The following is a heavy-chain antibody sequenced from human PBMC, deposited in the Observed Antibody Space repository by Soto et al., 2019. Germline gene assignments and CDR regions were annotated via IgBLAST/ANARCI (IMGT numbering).Heavy chain of an antibody. V-gene: IGHV3-33*01. J-gene: IGHJ6*02. Sequence: QVQLVESGGGVVQPGRSLRLSCAASGFTFSTYGMHWVRQAPGKGLEWVAIIWFDGSNKYYAEPVKGRFTIARDNSKSTLSLEMNTLRGDDTAVYYCARSFLGAHPFFYGYGMDVWGQGTSVTVSS. D-gene: IGHD3-3*02. CDR2: IWFDGSNK. CDR3: ARSFLGAHPFFYGYGMDV. CDR1: GFTFSTYG.